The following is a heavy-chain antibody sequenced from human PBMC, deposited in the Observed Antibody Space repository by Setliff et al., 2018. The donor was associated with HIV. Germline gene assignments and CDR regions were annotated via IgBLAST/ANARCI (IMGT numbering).Heavy chain of an antibody. CDR1: GGPISSSNYY. Sequence: SETLSLTCTVSGGPISSSNYYWGWIRQPPGKGLEWIGSIYPSGSTYYNPSLKSRVTISVDTSRNQFSLRLSSVTAADTAVYYCARAVSHVDYWGQGTLVTVSS. CDR3: ARAVSHVDY. CDR2: IYPSGST. V-gene: IGHV4-39*07. J-gene: IGHJ4*02.